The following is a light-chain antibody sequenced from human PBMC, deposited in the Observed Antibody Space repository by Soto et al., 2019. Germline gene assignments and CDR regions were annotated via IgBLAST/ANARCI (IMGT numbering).Light chain of an antibody. J-gene: IGLJ1*01. CDR3: GSYAGSKSFV. Sequence: QSVLTQPASVSESPGQSITISCTGTSSDVGSYNLVSWYQHHPGTAPKLRISEGSKRPSGVSNRFSGSKTANTASLTLSALQAEDEADYFCGSYAGSKSFVFGSGTQVMVL. V-gene: IGLV2-23*01. CDR1: SSDVGSYNL. CDR2: EGS.